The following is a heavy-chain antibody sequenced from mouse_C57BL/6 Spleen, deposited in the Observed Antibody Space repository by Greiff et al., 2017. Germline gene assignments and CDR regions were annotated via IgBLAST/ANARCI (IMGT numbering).Heavy chain of an antibody. Sequence: VQLQQSGAELVRPGASVKLSCTASGFNIKDDYMPWVKQRPEKGLEWIGWIDPENGGTDSASKFQGKATITADTSSTTAYLQLSSLTSEDTAVYYCTTRDYGRSPYWDFDVWGTGTTVTVSS. J-gene: IGHJ1*03. V-gene: IGHV14-4*01. D-gene: IGHD1-1*01. CDR3: TTRDYGRSPYWDFDV. CDR2: IDPENGGT. CDR1: GFNIKDDY.